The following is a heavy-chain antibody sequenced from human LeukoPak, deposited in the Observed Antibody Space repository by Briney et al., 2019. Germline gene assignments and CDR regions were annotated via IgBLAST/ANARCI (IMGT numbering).Heavy chain of an antibody. Sequence: GGSLRLSCAASGFTVTSSYMNWVRQAPGKGLEWVSIVYADGTTYYADSVKGRFTISRDNSKNTLYLQMNSLRAEDTAVYYCAKEQWLVEGSLDYWGQGTLVTVSS. CDR3: AKEQWLVEGSLDY. V-gene: IGHV3-66*01. CDR1: GFTVTSSY. CDR2: VYADGTT. D-gene: IGHD6-19*01. J-gene: IGHJ4*02.